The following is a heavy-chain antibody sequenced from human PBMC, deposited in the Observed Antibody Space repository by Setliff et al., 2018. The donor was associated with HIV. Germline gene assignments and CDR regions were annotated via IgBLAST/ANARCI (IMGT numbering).Heavy chain of an antibody. CDR3: TRELNVHTSSHYYFGLDV. Sequence: GGSLRLSCAVSGFTFEDYGMSWVRQAPGKGLEWVSYISGLGGGTIYYEDSVRGRFTISRENAKNSLYLQMNNVSAGDTAVYYCTRELNVHTSSHYYFGLDVWGQGTTVTV. CDR1: GFTFEDYG. CDR2: ISGLGGGTI. D-gene: IGHD6-6*01. J-gene: IGHJ6*02. V-gene: IGHV3-48*01.